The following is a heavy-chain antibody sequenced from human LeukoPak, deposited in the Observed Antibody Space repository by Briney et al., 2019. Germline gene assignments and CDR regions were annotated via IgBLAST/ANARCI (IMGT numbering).Heavy chain of an antibody. J-gene: IGHJ4*02. V-gene: IGHV1-69*06. Sequence: ASVKVSCKASGGTFSSYAISWVRQAPGQGLEWMGGIVPIFGTANYAQKFQGRVTITADKSTSTAYMELSSLRSEDTAVYYCARLPPTHGYSGYGGIDYWGQGTLVTVSS. CDR1: GGTFSSYA. D-gene: IGHD5-12*01. CDR2: IVPIFGTA. CDR3: ARLPPTHGYSGYGGIDY.